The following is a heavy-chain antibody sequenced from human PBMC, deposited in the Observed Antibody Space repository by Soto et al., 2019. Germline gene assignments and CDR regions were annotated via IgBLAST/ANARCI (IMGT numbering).Heavy chain of an antibody. V-gene: IGHV1-18*04. CDR3: ARDRYYYGSGSYYISWFDP. CDR1: GYTFTTYG. Sequence: ASVKVSCKTSGYTFTTYGVSWVRQAPGQGLEWMGWISAYNGNTNYAQKLQGRVTMTTDTSTSTAYMELRGLRSDDTAVYYCARDRYYYGSGSYYISWFDPWGQGTLVNVSS. D-gene: IGHD3-10*01. J-gene: IGHJ5*02. CDR2: ISAYNGNT.